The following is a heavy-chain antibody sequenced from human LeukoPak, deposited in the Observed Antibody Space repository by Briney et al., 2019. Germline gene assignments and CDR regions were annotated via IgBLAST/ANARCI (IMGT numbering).Heavy chain of an antibody. D-gene: IGHD3-22*01. Sequence: ASVKVSCKASGYTFTSYGISWVRQAPGQGLEWMGWISAYNGNTNYAQKLQGRVTMTTDTSTSTAYMELRSLRSDDTAVYYCARAVMYYYDSSGYYGYRGQGTLVTVSS. J-gene: IGHJ4*02. V-gene: IGHV1-18*01. CDR2: ISAYNGNT. CDR3: ARAVMYYYDSSGYYGY. CDR1: GYTFTSYG.